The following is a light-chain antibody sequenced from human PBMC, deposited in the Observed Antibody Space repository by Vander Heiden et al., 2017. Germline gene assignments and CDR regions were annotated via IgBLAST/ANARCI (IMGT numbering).Light chain of an antibody. Sequence: IQMTQSPSSLSACVGDTVSITCRASQTIATYLNWYHQKPGKAPKLLISAASSWQSGVPSRFRGSGSVTDFTLTISTLQPEDFGTYHCQQTYSTPQGLTFGGGTKVEIK. J-gene: IGKJ4*01. CDR1: QTIATY. CDR3: QQTYSTPQGLT. V-gene: IGKV1-39*01. CDR2: AAS.